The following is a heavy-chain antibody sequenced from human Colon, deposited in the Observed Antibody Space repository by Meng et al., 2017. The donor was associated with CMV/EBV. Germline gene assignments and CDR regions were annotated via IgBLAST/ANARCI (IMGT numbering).Heavy chain of an antibody. V-gene: IGHV3-74*01. CDR2: INSDGSST. CDR1: GFTFNDYG. D-gene: IGHD2-15*01. CDR3: ARDRVAGFYYGMDV. Sequence: GESLKISCAASGFTFNDYGMHWVRQAPGKGLVWVSRINSDGSSTSYAESVKGRFTISRDNAENTLHLQMNSLRAEDTAVYYCARDRVAGFYYGMDVWGQGTTVTVSS. J-gene: IGHJ6*02.